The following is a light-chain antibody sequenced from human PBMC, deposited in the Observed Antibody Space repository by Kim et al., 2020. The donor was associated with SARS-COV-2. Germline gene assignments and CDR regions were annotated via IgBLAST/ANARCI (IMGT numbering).Light chain of an antibody. CDR3: QQYDNLPYT. V-gene: IGKV1-33*01. Sequence: ASVGDRVTNTCQASQDISNYLNWYQQKPGKAPKLLIYDASNLETGVPSRFSGSGSGTDFTFSISSLQPEDIATYYCQQYDNLPYTFGQGAKLEI. CDR2: DAS. CDR1: QDISNY. J-gene: IGKJ2*01.